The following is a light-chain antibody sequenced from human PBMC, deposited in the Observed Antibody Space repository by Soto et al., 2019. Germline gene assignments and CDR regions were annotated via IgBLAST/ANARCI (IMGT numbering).Light chain of an antibody. J-gene: IGKJ1*01. Sequence: EIVLTQSPGTLSLSPGERATLSCRASQSVSNNYLAWYQQKSGQAPRLLIYGAFSRANGIPVRFSGSGSATDFTLTISRLEPDDFAVYYCHQYGSSPQTCGQGTKV. V-gene: IGKV3-20*01. CDR2: GAF. CDR3: HQYGSSPQT. CDR1: QSVSNNY.